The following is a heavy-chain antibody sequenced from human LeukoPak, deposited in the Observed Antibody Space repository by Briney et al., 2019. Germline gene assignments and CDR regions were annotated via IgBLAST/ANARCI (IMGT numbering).Heavy chain of an antibody. J-gene: IGHJ2*01. D-gene: IGHD1-26*01. Sequence: GGSLRLSCAASGFTFSSYAMSWVRQAPGKGLEWVSAISGSGGSTYYADSVKGRFTISRDNSKNTLYLQMNSLRAEDTAVYYCAKDRPWSGSIYWYFDLWGRGTLVTVSS. V-gene: IGHV3-23*01. CDR2: ISGSGGST. CDR3: AKDRPWSGSIYWYFDL. CDR1: GFTFSSYA.